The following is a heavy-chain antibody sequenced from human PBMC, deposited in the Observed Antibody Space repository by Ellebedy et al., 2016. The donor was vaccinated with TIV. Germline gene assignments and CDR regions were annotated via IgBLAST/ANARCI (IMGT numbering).Heavy chain of an antibody. D-gene: IGHD6-6*01. CDR3: ARGDSTSSRVYY. CDR2: IYYSGRT. J-gene: IGHJ4*02. V-gene: IGHV4-30-4*01. Sequence: MPSETLSLTCSVSGGSITSGETYWSWVRQPPGKGLEWIGYIYYSGRTYYNPSLKSRVTISADTSKNQFSLKLSSVTAADTAVYFCARGDSTSSRVYYWGQGILVIVSS. CDR1: GGSITSGETY.